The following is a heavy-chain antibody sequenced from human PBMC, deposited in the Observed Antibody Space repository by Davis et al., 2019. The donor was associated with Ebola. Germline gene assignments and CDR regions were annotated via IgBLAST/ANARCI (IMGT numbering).Heavy chain of an antibody. CDR3: ARAGNYASPHHFDY. CDR2: ISYDGSNK. V-gene: IGHV3-30-3*01. D-gene: IGHD1-7*01. CDR1: GFTFSSYA. Sequence: GGSLRLSCAASGFTFSSYAMHWVRQAPGKGLEWVAVISYDGSNKYYADSVKGRFTISRDNSKNTLYLQMNSLRAEDTALYYCARAGNYASPHHFDYWGQGSLVTVSS. J-gene: IGHJ4*02.